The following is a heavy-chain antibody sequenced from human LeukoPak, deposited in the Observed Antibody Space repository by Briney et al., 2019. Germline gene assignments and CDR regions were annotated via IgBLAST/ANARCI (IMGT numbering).Heavy chain of an antibody. CDR2: INPNSGAT. Sequence: ASVKVSCKASGYTFTDYYMHWVRQAPGQRVEWMGWINPNSGATKYAQKFQGRVTMTRDTSISTAYMELSRLTSDDTAVYYCARGEYVISGYRNDAFDIWGQGTMVTVSS. J-gene: IGHJ3*02. CDR3: ARGEYVISGYRNDAFDI. CDR1: GYTFTDYY. V-gene: IGHV1-2*02. D-gene: IGHD3-22*01.